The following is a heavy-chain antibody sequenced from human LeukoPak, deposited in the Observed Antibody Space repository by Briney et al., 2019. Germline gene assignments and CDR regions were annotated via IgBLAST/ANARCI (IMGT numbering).Heavy chain of an antibody. V-gene: IGHV3-23*01. CDR1: GFSFSNYA. Sequence: GGSLRLSCAASGFSFSNYAMSWVRQAPGKGMEWVSAISSTGGSTYHADSVKGRFTISRDTSKNTLYLQMNSLRDEDTAVYYCARAMRSGYDYWGQGTLVTVSS. CDR2: ISSTGGST. D-gene: IGHD5-12*01. CDR3: ARAMRSGYDY. J-gene: IGHJ4*02.